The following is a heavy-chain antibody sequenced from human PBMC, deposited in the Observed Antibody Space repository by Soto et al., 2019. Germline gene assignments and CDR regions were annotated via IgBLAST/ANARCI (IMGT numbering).Heavy chain of an antibody. CDR2: IIPIFGTA. CDR3: AIGIPGYCGGATCYSGWFDP. Sequence: ASVKVSCKASGGTFSSYAISWVRQAPGQGLEWMGGIIPIFGTANYAQKFQGRVTITADESTSTAYMELSSLRSEDTAVYYCAIGIPGYCGGATCYSGWFDPWGQGTLVTVSS. CDR1: GGTFSSYA. J-gene: IGHJ5*02. V-gene: IGHV1-69*13. D-gene: IGHD2-15*01.